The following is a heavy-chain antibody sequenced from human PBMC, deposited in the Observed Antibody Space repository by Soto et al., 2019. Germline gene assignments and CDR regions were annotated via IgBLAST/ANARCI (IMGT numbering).Heavy chain of an antibody. CDR2: VYYSGTT. V-gene: IGHV4-59*01. Sequence: SRIRKPPGKGLEWIGYVYYSGTTNYNPFLKSRVTLSLDKSKNQFSLKMNSVTAADTAVFYGARDVRAPPNVSDPWGQGTLDTVSS. D-gene: IGHD6-6*01. J-gene: IGHJ5*02. CDR3: ARDVRAPPNVSDP.